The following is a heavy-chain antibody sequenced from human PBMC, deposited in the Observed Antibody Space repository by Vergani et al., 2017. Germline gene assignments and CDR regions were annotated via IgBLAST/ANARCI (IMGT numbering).Heavy chain of an antibody. J-gene: IGHJ6*02. CDR1: GGSISSGSYY. V-gene: IGHV4-61*02. Sequence: QVQLQESGPGLVKPSQTLSLTCTVSGGSISSGSYYWSWIRQPAGKGLEWIGRIYTSGSTNYNPSLKSRVTISVDTSKNQFSLKLSSVTAADTAVYYCARVGRPAARPPETSYYYGMDVWGQGTTVTVSS. CDR2: IYTSGST. CDR3: ARVGRPAARPPETSYYYGMDV. D-gene: IGHD6-6*01.